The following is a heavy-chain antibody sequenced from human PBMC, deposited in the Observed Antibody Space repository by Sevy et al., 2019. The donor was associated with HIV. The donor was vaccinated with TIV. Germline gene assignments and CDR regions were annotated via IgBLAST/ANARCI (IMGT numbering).Heavy chain of an antibody. CDR2: INANTGKP. CDR1: GYRFTSYA. V-gene: IGHV7-4-1*02. D-gene: IGHD5-12*01. Sequence: ASVKVSCKASGYRFTSYAMNWVRQAPGQGLEWMGWINANTGKPTYAQGFTGRFVFSLDTSVNTAYLQISSLKAEDTAVYYCAKGRPGSGYDGAAAGDWGQGTRVTVSS. CDR3: AKGRPGSGYDGAAAGD. J-gene: IGHJ4*02.